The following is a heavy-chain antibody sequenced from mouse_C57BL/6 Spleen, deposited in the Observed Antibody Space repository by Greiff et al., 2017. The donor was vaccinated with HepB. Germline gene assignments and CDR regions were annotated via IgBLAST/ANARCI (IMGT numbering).Heavy chain of an antibody. CDR2: IDPSDSET. J-gene: IGHJ1*03. V-gene: IGHV1-52*01. CDR1: GYTFTSYW. CDR3: ARRRYWYVDV. Sequence: QVQLQQPGAELVRPGSSVKLSCKASGYTFTSYWMHWVKQRPIQGLEWIGNIDPSDSETHYNQKFKDKATLTVDKSSSTAYMQLSSLTSEDSAVYYCARRRYWYVDVWGTGTTVTVSS.